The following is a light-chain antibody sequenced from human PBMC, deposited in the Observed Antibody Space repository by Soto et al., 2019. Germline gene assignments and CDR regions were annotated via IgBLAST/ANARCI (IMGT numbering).Light chain of an antibody. Sequence: DIQMTQSPSTLSASVGDRVTLTCRASRSITNWLAWFQQKPGKAPKLLIYDASHLESGVPSRFSGSGSWTEFTLSRSSLQPDDFGTYYCQQYSTDPFTFGPGTIVDLK. J-gene: IGKJ3*01. V-gene: IGKV1-5*01. CDR1: RSITNW. CDR3: QQYSTDPFT. CDR2: DAS.